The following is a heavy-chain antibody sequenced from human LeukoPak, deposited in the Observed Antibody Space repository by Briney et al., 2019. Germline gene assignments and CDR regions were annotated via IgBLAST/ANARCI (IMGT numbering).Heavy chain of an antibody. CDR2: ISAYNGNT. D-gene: IGHD3-22*01. J-gene: IGHJ3*02. Sequence: ASVKVSCKASGYTFTSYDITWVRQAPGQGLEWMGWISAYNGNTNYAQKLQGRVTMTTDTSTSTAYMELRSLRSDDTAVYYCAREGPPDYYDSSGGAFDIWGQGTMVTVSS. V-gene: IGHV1-18*01. CDR1: GYTFTSYD. CDR3: AREGPPDYYDSSGGAFDI.